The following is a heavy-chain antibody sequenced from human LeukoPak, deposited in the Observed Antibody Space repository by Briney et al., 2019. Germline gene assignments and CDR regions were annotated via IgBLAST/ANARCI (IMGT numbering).Heavy chain of an antibody. CDR1: GYTFTAYY. V-gene: IGHV1-46*01. J-gene: IGHJ4*02. CDR3: ARGGVGGSGYYYY. Sequence: GASVKVSCTASGYTFTAYYMHWVRQAPGQGLEWMGIINIRGGTRSSAQQFQGRVTTIRVTPTSTVCMELSSLRSEDTAVYHCARGGVGGSGYYYYWGQETLVTVS. CDR2: INIRGGTR. D-gene: IGHD3-22*01.